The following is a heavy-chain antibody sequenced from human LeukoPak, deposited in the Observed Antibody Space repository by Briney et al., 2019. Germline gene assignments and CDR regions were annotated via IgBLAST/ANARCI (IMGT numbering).Heavy chain of an antibody. J-gene: IGHJ4*02. D-gene: IGHD6-13*01. Sequence: GGSLRLSCAASGLTFSSYEMNWVRQAPGKGLEWVSYISSSGSTIYYADSVKGRFTISRDNAKNSLYLQMNSLRAEDTAVYYCARDSGPGYSSSWYDYWGQGTLVTVSS. CDR1: GLTFSSYE. V-gene: IGHV3-48*03. CDR2: ISSSGSTI. CDR3: ARDSGPGYSSSWYDY.